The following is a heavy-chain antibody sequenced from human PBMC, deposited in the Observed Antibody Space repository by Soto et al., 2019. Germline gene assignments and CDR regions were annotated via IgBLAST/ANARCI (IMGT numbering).Heavy chain of an antibody. CDR1: GGTFSSYA. V-gene: IGHV1-69*13. Sequence: GASVKVSCKASGGTFSSYAISWVRQAPGQGLEWMGGIIPIFGTANYAQKFQGRVTITADESTSTAYMELSSLRSEDTAVYYCARDPRTVRPDNWFDPWGQGTLVTVSS. J-gene: IGHJ5*02. CDR3: ARDPRTVRPDNWFDP. CDR2: IIPIFGTA. D-gene: IGHD4-4*01.